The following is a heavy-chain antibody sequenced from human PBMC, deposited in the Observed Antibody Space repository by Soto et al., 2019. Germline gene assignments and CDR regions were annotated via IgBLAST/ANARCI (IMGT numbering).Heavy chain of an antibody. Sequence: EVQVVESGGDLIEPGGSLRLSSAASGFTVSDDYMNWVREAPGKGLEWVAVIYSGGGRYYADSVKGRFTISRDNSKNMVYLQMNSLRAEDTAVYYCARDPGDRNGMSVWGQGTTVTVSS. J-gene: IGHJ6*02. D-gene: IGHD1-26*01. V-gene: IGHV3-66*01. CDR3: ARDPGDRNGMSV. CDR1: GFTVSDDY. CDR2: IYSGGGR.